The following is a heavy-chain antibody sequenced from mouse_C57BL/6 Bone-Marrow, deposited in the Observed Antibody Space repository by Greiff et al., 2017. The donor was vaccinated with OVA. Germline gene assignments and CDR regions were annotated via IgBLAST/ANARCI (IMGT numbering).Heavy chain of an antibody. Sequence: VQLQQSGPELVKPGASVKISCTASGYTFTDYYMNWVKQSPGKSLEWIGDINPNNGGTSYNQKFKGKATLTVDKSSSTAYMELRSLTSEDSAVYYCAERGYYGSSFYWYIDVWGTGTTVTVSA. V-gene: IGHV1-26*01. J-gene: IGHJ1*03. D-gene: IGHD1-1*01. CDR1: GYTFTDYY. CDR3: AERGYYGSSFYWYIDV. CDR2: INPNNGGT.